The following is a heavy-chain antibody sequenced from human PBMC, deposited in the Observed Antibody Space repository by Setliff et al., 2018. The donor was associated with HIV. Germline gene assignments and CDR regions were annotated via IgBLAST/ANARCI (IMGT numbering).Heavy chain of an antibody. D-gene: IGHD1-1*01. CDR3: ARDPYPERGAFDI. Sequence: PSETLSLTCDVSGFSISSRYYWGWIRQSPGKGLEWIGNIYHTGTTYYNPSLKSRVTISVDTSKNQFSLKLSSVTAADTAVYYCARDPYPERGAFDIWGQGTMVTVSS. CDR2: IYHTGTT. CDR1: GFSISSRYY. J-gene: IGHJ3*02. V-gene: IGHV4-38-2*02.